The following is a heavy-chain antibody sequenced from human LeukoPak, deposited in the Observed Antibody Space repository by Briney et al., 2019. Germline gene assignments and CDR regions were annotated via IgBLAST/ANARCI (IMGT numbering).Heavy chain of an antibody. CDR3: ARTRGGTYWYYFDY. CDR2: IYYSGST. CDR1: GGSISSYY. D-gene: IGHD1-26*01. Sequence: SETLSLTCTVSGGSISSYYWSWIRQPPGKGLEWIGYIYYSGSTNYNPSLKSRVTISVGTSKNQFSLKLSSVTAADTAVYYCARTRGGTYWYYFDYWGQGTLVTVSS. V-gene: IGHV4-59*01. J-gene: IGHJ4*02.